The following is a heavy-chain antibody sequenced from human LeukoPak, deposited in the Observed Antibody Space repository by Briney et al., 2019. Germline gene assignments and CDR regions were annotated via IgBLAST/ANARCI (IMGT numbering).Heavy chain of an antibody. CDR1: GFTFSSYS. CDR3: ARGAAALGLDY. Sequence: GGSLRLSCAASGFTFSSYSMNWVRQAPGKGLEWVSSISSSSSYIYYADSVKGRFTTSRDNAKNSLYLQMNSLRAEDTAVYYCARGAAALGLDYWGQGTLVTVSS. D-gene: IGHD6-25*01. V-gene: IGHV3-21*01. CDR2: ISSSSSYI. J-gene: IGHJ4*02.